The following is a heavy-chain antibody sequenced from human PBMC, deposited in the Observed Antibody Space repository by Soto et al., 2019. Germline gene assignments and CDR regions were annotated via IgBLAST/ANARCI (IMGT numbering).Heavy chain of an antibody. V-gene: IGHV3-73*01. CDR1: GFTFSGSA. CDR3: TRREYSSSISYYMDV. J-gene: IGHJ6*03. CDR2: IRSKANSYAT. D-gene: IGHD6-6*01. Sequence: GGSLRLSCAASGFTFSGSAMHWVRQASGKGLEWVGRIRSKANSYATAYAASVKGRFTISRDDSKNTAYLQMNSLKTEDTAVYYCTRREYSSSISYYMDVWGKGTTVTVSS.